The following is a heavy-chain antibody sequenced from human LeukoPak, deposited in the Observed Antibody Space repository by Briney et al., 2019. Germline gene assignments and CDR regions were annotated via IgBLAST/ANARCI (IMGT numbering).Heavy chain of an antibody. J-gene: IGHJ5*02. D-gene: IGHD2-15*01. CDR1: GGSFSGYY. Sequence: SETLSLTCAVYGGSFSGYYWSWIRQPPGKGLEWIGEINHSRSTNYNPSLKSRVTISVDTSKNQFSLKLSSVTAADTAVYYCATTRVCSGGSCYVPGVWFDPWGQGTLVTVSS. V-gene: IGHV4-34*01. CDR3: ATTRVCSGGSCYVPGVWFDP. CDR2: INHSRST.